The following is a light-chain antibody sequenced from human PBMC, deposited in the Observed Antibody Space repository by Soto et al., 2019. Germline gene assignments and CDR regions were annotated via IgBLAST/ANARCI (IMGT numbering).Light chain of an antibody. V-gene: IGKV3D-15*01. CDR1: QSVSSD. Sequence: GISQSPATLSVSPGERATLSCRASQSVSSDLAWYQQKPGQAPRLLIYGASTRATGIPARFSGIGSGTEFTLTISSLQSEDFAVYYCQQYNNWPLSFGQG. J-gene: IGKJ1*01. CDR2: GAS. CDR3: QQYNNWPLS.